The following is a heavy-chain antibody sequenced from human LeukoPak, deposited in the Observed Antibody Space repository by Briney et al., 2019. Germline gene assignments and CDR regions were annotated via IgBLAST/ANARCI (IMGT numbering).Heavy chain of an antibody. Sequence: GGSLRLSCAASGFTFSSYSMNWARQAPGKGLEWVSYISSSSSTIYYADSVKGRFTMSRDNSKNTLYLQMNSLRAEDTALYYCAKEIAAAGTAVDYWGQGTLVTVSS. D-gene: IGHD6-13*01. J-gene: IGHJ4*02. V-gene: IGHV3-48*01. CDR2: ISSSSSTI. CDR1: GFTFSSYS. CDR3: AKEIAAAGTAVDY.